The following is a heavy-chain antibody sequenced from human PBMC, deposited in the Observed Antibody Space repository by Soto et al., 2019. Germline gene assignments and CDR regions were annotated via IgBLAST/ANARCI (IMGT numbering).Heavy chain of an antibody. CDR2: INGGNGNT. D-gene: IGHD3-9*01. Sequence: ASVKVSCKANGYTFRNYAMHWVRQAPGQGLEWMGWINGGNGNTKYSQKFQGRVTITRDTSASTAYMELSSLRSEDTAVYYCARDGPIYDILSARYFYGMYVWGQGTTVTVSS. V-gene: IGHV1-3*01. CDR1: GYTFRNYA. CDR3: ARDGPIYDILSARYFYGMYV. J-gene: IGHJ6*02.